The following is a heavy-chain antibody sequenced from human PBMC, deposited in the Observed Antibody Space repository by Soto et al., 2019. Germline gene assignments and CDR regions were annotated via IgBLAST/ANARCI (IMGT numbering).Heavy chain of an antibody. CDR2: IYNSGTT. J-gene: IGHJ4*02. V-gene: IGHV4-4*07. CDR1: GGSISSYY. D-gene: IGHD3-10*01. Sequence: SETLSLTCSVFGGSISSYYWSWIRQPAGKGLEWIGRIYNSGTTNYNPSLESRATMSVETSKNQFSLKLSSVTAADTAVYYCARDIGSYAYGEGYWGQGIQVTVSS. CDR3: ARDIGSYAYGEGY.